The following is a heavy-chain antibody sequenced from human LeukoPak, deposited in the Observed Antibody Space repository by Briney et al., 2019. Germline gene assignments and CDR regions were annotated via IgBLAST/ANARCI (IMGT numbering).Heavy chain of an antibody. CDR2: INPSGGST. J-gene: IGHJ6*02. CDR3: AEDSSMVTTRAPYYYYYLDV. CDR1: GYTFTSYY. V-gene: IGHV1-46*01. Sequence: GASVKVSCKASGYTFTSYYMHWVRQAPGQGLEWMGIINPSGGSTSYAQKFQGRVTMTRDTYTSTVYMELSSLRSEDTAVYYCAEDSSMVTTRAPYYYYYLDVWGQGTTVTVTS. D-gene: IGHD4-17*01.